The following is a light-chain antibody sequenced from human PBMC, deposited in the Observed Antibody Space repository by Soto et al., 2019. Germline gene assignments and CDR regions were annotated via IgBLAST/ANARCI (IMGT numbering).Light chain of an antibody. Sequence: DIVMTQSPDSLAVSLGERATINCKSSQSILSSSTNKNYLAWYQQRPVQSPKLLIYWASTRESGVPDRFSGSGSSTDFTLTISSLQAEDVVVNYCQQYENTPYPFGQGTKLESK. J-gene: IGKJ2*01. CDR2: WAS. CDR1: QSILSSSTNKNY. V-gene: IGKV4-1*01. CDR3: QQYENTPYP.